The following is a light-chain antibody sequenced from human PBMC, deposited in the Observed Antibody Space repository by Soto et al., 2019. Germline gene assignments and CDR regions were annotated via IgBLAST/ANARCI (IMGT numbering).Light chain of an antibody. Sequence: ETVLTQSPGTLSFSPGERATLSCRASQSVSSSSLAWYQQRPGQAPRLLIYGTSSRATGIPDRFRGSGSGTEFTLTIDSLQSEDFAVYHCQQYDDWPPAFGGGTKVDNK. V-gene: IGKV3-20*01. CDR2: GTS. CDR1: QSVSSSS. CDR3: QQYDDWPPA. J-gene: IGKJ4*01.